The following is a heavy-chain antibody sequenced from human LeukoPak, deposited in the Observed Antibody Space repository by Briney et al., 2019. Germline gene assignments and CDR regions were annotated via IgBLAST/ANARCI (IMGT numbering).Heavy chain of an antibody. V-gene: IGHV4-4*07. CDR1: SAFVTPHY. CDR2: VHFSGSP. J-gene: IGHJ4*02. CDR3: TRDESSRDDSGAYHY. Sequence: PSETLSLTCVVSSAFVTPHYWAWIRQPAGKGLEWVSRVHFSGSPNYNPSLRSRVAISLDKSKNELSLTLKSVSAADTAVYYCTRDESSRDDSGAYHYWGRGVLVTVSS. D-gene: IGHD3-22*01.